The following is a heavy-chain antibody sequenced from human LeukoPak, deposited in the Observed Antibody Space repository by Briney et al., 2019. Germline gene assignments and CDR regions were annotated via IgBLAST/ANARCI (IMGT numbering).Heavy chain of an antibody. CDR3: ARALAYTGSYPYYFDY. V-gene: IGHV1-8*03. D-gene: IGHD1-26*01. CDR2: MNPNSGNT. CDR1: GYTFTSYD. J-gene: IGHJ4*02. Sequence: ASVKVSCKASGYTFTSYDINWVRQATGQGLEWMGWMNPNSGNTGYAQKFQGRVTITRNTFISTAYMELSNLRSEDTAVYYCARALAYTGSYPYYFDYWGRGTLVTVS.